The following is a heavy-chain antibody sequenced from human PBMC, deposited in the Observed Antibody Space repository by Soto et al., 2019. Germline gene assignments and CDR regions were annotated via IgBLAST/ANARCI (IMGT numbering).Heavy chain of an antibody. J-gene: IGHJ5*02. CDR2: ISPGSRYP. Sequence: PGGSLRPSCAVSGFTFGDSYMSWIRQAPGKGLEWLSYISPGSRYPAYADSVKGRFTISRDNAKRSLYLQMMSLTAEDTAIYYCVRGGGGGLFDPWGQGTMVTVSS. V-gene: IGHV3-11*06. D-gene: IGHD2-15*01. CDR3: VRGGGGGLFDP. CDR1: GFTFGDSY.